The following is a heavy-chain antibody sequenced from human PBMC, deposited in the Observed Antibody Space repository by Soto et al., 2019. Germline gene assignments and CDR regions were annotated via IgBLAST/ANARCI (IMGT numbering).Heavy chain of an antibody. V-gene: IGHV1-8*01. CDR2: MNPNSGNT. J-gene: IGHJ3*02. D-gene: IGHD3-10*01. CDR1: GYTFTSYD. Sequence: ASVKVSCKASGYTFTSYDINWVRQATGQGLEWMGWMNPNSGNTGYAQKFQGRVTMTRNTSISTAYMELSSLRSEDTAVYYCATDGLGITMVRAVTASDIWGQGTMVTVSS. CDR3: ATDGLGITMVRAVTASDI.